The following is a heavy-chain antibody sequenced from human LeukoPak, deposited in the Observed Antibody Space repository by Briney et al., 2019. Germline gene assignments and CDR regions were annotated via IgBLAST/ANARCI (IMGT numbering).Heavy chain of an antibody. CDR3: ARDAIVRDYSNSDY. Sequence: ASVTVSCKASGYTFTCYYIHWVRQAPGQGLEWMGWINPNSGGTNYAQKFQGRVTMTRDTSISTAYMELSRLTSDDTAVYYCARDAIVRDYSNSDYWGQGTLVTVSS. J-gene: IGHJ4*02. CDR2: INPNSGGT. V-gene: IGHV1-2*02. D-gene: IGHD4-11*01. CDR1: GYTFTCYY.